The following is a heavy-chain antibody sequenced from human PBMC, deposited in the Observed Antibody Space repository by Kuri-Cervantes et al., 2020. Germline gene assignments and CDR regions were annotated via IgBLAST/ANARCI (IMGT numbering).Heavy chain of an antibody. J-gene: IGHJ6*02. CDR2: INQDGSAK. V-gene: IGHV3-7*01. Sequence: GESLKISCAASGFIFSSSWMSWVRQAPGKGLEWVANINQDGSAKDYVDSMKGRFTISRDNAQNSLYLQMNSLRADDTAVYYCAGDWGGGSYYYYYYYGMDVWGQGTTVTVSS. CDR1: GFIFSSSW. D-gene: IGHD1-26*01. CDR3: AGDWGGGSYYYYYYYGMDV.